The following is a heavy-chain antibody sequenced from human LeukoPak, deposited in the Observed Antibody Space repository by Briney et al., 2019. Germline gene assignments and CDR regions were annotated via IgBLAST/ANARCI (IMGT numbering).Heavy chain of an antibody. CDR3: ARGEPDYYDSSGYYSIHFDY. V-gene: IGHV4-30-4*01. D-gene: IGHD3-22*01. CDR2: IYYSGST. CDR1: GGSISSGVYY. Sequence: SQTLSLTCTVSGGSISSGVYYWSWIRQPPGKGLEWIGYIYYSGSTYYNPSLKSRVTISVDTSKNQFSLKLSSVTAADTAVYSCARGEPDYYDSSGYYSIHFDYWGQGTLVTVSS. J-gene: IGHJ4*02.